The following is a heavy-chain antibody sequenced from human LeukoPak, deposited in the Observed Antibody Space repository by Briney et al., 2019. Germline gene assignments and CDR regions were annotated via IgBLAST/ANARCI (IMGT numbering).Heavy chain of an antibody. CDR1: GGTFSSYA. V-gene: IGHV1-69*13. J-gene: IGHJ4*02. CDR2: IIPIFGTA. D-gene: IGHD6-19*01. Sequence: GASVTVSCKASGGTFSSYAISWVRQAPGQGLEWMGGIIPIFGTANYAQKFQGRVTITADESTSTAYMELSSLRSEDTAVYYCARYSGWYFSSNHELDYWGQGTLVTVSS. CDR3: ARYSGWYFSSNHELDY.